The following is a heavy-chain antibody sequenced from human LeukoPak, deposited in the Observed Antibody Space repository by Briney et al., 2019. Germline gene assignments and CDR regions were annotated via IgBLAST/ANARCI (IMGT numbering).Heavy chain of an antibody. J-gene: IGHJ5*02. CDR3: ARDRDNYYDSSGYVNWFDP. Sequence: GGSLRLSCAASGFTFSSYSMNWVRQAPGKGLEWVSSISSSSSYIYYADSVKGRFTISRDNAKNSLYLQMNSLRAEDTAVYYCARDRDNYYDSSGYVNWFDPWGQGTLVTVSS. CDR2: ISSSSSYI. CDR1: GFTFSSYS. D-gene: IGHD3-22*01. V-gene: IGHV3-21*01.